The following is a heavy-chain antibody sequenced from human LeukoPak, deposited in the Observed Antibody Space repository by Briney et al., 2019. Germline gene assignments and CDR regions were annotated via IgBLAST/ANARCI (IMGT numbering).Heavy chain of an antibody. Sequence: SETLSLTCTVSGGSISSYYWSWIRQPPGKGLEWIGYIYTSGSTNYNPSLKSRVTISVGTSKNQFSLKLSSVTAADTAVYYCAIALSSSYSSSSHVGYYFDYWGQGTLVTVSS. CDR1: GGSISSYY. J-gene: IGHJ4*02. V-gene: IGHV4-4*09. D-gene: IGHD6-6*01. CDR2: IYTSGST. CDR3: AIALSSSYSSSSHVGYYFDY.